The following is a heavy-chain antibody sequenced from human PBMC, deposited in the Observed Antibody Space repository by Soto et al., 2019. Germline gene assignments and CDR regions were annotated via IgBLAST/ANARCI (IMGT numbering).Heavy chain of an antibody. D-gene: IGHD3-3*01. CDR2: ISWNSGSL. CDR1: GFTFDDYA. CDR3: AKAGYYDCWSAYRPFDY. V-gene: IGHV3-9*01. J-gene: IGHJ4*02. Sequence: EVQLVESGGGLVQPGRSLRLSCAASGFTFDDYAMHWVRQAPGKGLEWVAGISWNSGSLGYADSVKGRFTISRDNAKNSLYLQMNSLRAEDTALYYCAKAGYYDCWSAYRPFDYWGQGTLVTVSS.